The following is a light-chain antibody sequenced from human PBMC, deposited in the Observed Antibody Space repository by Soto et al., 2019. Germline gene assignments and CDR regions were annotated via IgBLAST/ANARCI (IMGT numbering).Light chain of an antibody. V-gene: IGLV6-57*01. J-gene: IGLJ2*01. CDR2: EDN. Sequence: NFMLTHPHSVSESPGKTVTISCTRSSGSIASNYVQWYQQRPGSSPTTVIYEDNQRPSGVPDRFSGSIDSSSNSASLTISGLKTEDEADYHCQSYDSSHHVVFGGGTKLTVL. CDR3: QSYDSSHHVV. CDR1: SGSIASNY.